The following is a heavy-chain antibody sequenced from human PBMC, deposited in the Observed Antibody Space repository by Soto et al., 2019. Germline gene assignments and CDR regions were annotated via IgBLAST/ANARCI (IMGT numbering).Heavy chain of an antibody. CDR2: IHPSDFDT. J-gene: IGHJ5*02. Sequence: GESLKISCKGSGYSFTSYWIGWVRQMPGKGLEWMGIIHPSDFDTRYSPSFQGQVTISADKSISTAYLQWSSLRASDTAMYYCAIHSTGYEDSWGQGIPVTVSS. D-gene: IGHD5-12*01. V-gene: IGHV5-51*01. CDR3: AIHSTGYEDS. CDR1: GYSFTSYW.